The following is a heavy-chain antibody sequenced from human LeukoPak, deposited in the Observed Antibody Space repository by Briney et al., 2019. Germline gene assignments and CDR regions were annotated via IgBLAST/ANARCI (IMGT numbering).Heavy chain of an antibody. CDR1: GFTFSSYG. D-gene: IGHD6-13*01. CDR2: ISYDGSNK. J-gene: IGHJ4*02. Sequence: GGSLRLSCAASGFTFSSYGMHWVRQAPGEGLEWVAVISYDGSNKYYADSVKGRFTISRDNSKNTLYLQMNSLRAEDTAVYYCAKEKAAAGTPLWGQGTLVTVSS. V-gene: IGHV3-30*18. CDR3: AKEKAAAGTPL.